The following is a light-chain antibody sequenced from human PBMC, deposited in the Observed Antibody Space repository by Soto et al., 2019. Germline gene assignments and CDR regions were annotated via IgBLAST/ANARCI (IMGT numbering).Light chain of an antibody. CDR2: GAS. CDR3: QQHNQWPIT. V-gene: IGKV3D-20*02. Sequence: EIVLTQSPDTLSLSPGERATLSCRASQNFGSSYLAWYQQKRGQAPRFLIYGASSRATGIPDRFSGSGSGTEFTLTINSLQSEDSAVYYCQQHNQWPITFGQGTRLEIK. J-gene: IGKJ5*01. CDR1: QNFGSSY.